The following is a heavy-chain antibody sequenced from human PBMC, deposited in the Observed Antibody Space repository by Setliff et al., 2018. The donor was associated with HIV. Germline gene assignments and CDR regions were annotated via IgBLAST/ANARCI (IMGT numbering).Heavy chain of an antibody. CDR3: ARDMYCGGDCYPPIYGMDV. CDR2: ISSSSSTI. D-gene: IGHD2-21*02. Sequence: GGSLRLSCAASGFTVSSNYMSWVRQAPGKGLEWVSYISSSSSTIYYADSVKGRFTISRDNAKNSLYLQMNSLRAEDTAVYYCARDMYCGGDCYPPIYGMDVWGQGTTVTVSS. V-gene: IGHV3-48*04. J-gene: IGHJ6*02. CDR1: GFTVSSNY.